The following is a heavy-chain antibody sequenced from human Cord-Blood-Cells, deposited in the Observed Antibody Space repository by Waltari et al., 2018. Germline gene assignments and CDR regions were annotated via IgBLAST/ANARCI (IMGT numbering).Heavy chain of an antibody. Sequence: EVQLLESGGGLVQPGGSLRLSCAAPGFTFSSFALRWVRQAPGKGLEWVSAISGSGGSTYYADSVKGRFTISRDNSKNTLYLQMNSLRAEDTAVYYCARHGPGKWVDYWGQGTLVTVSS. D-gene: IGHD1-26*01. V-gene: IGHV3-23*01. CDR3: ARHGPGKWVDY. CDR1: GFTFSSFA. CDR2: ISGSGGST. J-gene: IGHJ4*02.